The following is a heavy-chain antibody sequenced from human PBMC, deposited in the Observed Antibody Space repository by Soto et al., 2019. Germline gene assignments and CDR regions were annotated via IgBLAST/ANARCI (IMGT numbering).Heavy chain of an antibody. Sequence: GGSLRLSCAASGFTFSSYAMHWVRQAPGKGLEWVAVISYDGSNKYYADSVKGRFTISRDTSKNTLFLQMNGLRAEDTALYFCAKDGTTGGQHYYGMDVWGQGTTVTVSS. D-gene: IGHD2-15*01. J-gene: IGHJ6*02. CDR3: AKDGTTGGQHYYGMDV. CDR1: GFTFSSYA. CDR2: ISYDGSNK. V-gene: IGHV3-30-3*01.